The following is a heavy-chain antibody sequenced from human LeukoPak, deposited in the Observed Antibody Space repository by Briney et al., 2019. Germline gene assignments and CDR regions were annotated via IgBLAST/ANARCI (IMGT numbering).Heavy chain of an antibody. CDR1: GYRFTSYW. V-gene: IGHV5-51*01. CDR2: IYPGDSDT. J-gene: IGHJ5*02. D-gene: IGHD2-2*01. Sequence: GASLQISFKGSGYRFTSYWIGWVRPMPGKGLEWMGIIYPGDSDTRYSPSFQGQVTISADKSISTAYLQWSSLKASDTAMYYCARLRKYCSSTSCWKNNWFDPWGQGTLVTVSS. CDR3: ARLRKYCSSTSCWKNNWFDP.